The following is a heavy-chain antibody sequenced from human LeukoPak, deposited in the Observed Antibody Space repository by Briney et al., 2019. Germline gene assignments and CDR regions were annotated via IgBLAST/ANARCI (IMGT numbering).Heavy chain of an antibody. CDR2: TYYRSKWYY. J-gene: IGHJ4*02. CDR3: ARDPVGGSTIFDC. CDR1: GDSFSSDSAA. D-gene: IGHD1-26*01. Sequence: SQTLSLTCAISGDSFSSDSAAWNWIRQSPSRGLEWLGRTYYRSKWYYDYALAVKSRITINPDTSKNRFSLQLNSVTPEDTAVYFCARDPVGGSTIFDCWGQGTLVTVSS. V-gene: IGHV6-1*01.